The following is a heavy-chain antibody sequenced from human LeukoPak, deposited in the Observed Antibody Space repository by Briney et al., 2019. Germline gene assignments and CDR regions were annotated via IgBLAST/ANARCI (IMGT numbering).Heavy chain of an antibody. CDR2: IYYSGST. CDR3: ARAGNDFWSGPKYWFDP. J-gene: IGHJ5*02. Sequence: PSETLSLTCAVYGGSFSGYYWSWIRQHPGKGLEWIGYIYYSGSTYYNPSLKSRVTISVDTSKNQFSLKLSSVTAADTAVYYCARAGNDFWSGPKYWFDPWGQGTLATVSS. V-gene: IGHV4-31*11. D-gene: IGHD3-3*01. CDR1: GGSFSGYY.